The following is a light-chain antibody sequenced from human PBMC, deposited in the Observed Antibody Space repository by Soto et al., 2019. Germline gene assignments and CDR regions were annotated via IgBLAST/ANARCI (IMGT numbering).Light chain of an antibody. CDR2: DAS. CDR1: QSVSSY. V-gene: IGKV3-11*01. CDR3: QQRSNWLFT. Sequence: EIVLTQSPATLSFSPWERATLSCRASQSVSSYLAWYQQKPGQAPRLLIYDASNRATGIPARFSGSGSGTDFTLTISSLEPEDFAVYYCQQRSNWLFTFGPGTKVDIK. J-gene: IGKJ3*01.